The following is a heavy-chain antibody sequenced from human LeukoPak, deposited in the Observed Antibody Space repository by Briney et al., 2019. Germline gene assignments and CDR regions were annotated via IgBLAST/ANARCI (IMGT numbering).Heavy chain of an antibody. J-gene: IGHJ4*02. Sequence: GALRLSCAASGFTFSSYAMSWVRQAPGKGLEWVSAISGSGGSTYYADSVKGRFTISRDNSKNSLYLQMNSLRAEDTAVYYCARVVAGLDYWGQGTLVTVSS. V-gene: IGHV3-23*01. CDR3: ARVVAGLDY. CDR1: GFTFSSYA. D-gene: IGHD6-19*01. CDR2: ISGSGGST.